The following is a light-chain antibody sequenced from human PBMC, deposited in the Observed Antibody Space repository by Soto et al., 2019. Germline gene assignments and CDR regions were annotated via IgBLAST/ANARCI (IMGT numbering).Light chain of an antibody. CDR3: QQYGNSPRWT. J-gene: IGKJ1*01. CDR2: GAS. CDR1: QSVSSSY. V-gene: IGKV3-20*01. Sequence: DIVLTQSPGTLSLSPGERATLSCRTSQSVSSSYLAWYQQRPGQAPRLLIYGASSRATGIPDRFSGSGSGTDFTLTISRLEPEDFAVYYCQQYGNSPRWTFGHGTKVDI.